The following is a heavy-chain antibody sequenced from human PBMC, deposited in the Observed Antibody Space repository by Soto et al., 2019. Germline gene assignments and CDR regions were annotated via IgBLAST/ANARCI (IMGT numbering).Heavy chain of an antibody. Sequence: PGGSLRLSCAASGFTFSRYSMNWVRQAPGQGLEWVSSISSSSSYIYYADSVKGRFTISRDNAKNSLYLQMNSLRAEDTAVYYCARDPSIVGAAAPSFDYWGQGTLVTVSS. CDR3: ARDPSIVGAAAPSFDY. D-gene: IGHD1-26*01. CDR1: GFTFSRYS. CDR2: ISSSSSYI. V-gene: IGHV3-21*01. J-gene: IGHJ4*02.